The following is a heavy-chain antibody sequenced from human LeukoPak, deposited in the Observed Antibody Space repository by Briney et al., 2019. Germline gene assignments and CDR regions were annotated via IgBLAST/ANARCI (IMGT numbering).Heavy chain of an antibody. CDR3: AREEDSSGYFNWFDP. CDR2: INAGNGNT. D-gene: IGHD3-22*01. Sequence: VASVTVSCKASGYTFTSYAMHWVRQAPGQRLEWMGWINAGNGNTKYSQKFQGRVTITRDTSASTAYMELSSLRSEDTAVYYCAREEDSSGYFNWFDPWGQGTLVTVSS. V-gene: IGHV1-3*01. J-gene: IGHJ5*02. CDR1: GYTFTSYA.